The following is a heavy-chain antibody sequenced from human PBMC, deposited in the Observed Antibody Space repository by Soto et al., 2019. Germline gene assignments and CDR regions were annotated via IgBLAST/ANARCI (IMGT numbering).Heavy chain of an antibody. Sequence: GGSLRLSCAASGFTFSDYAMSWVRQAPGKGLEWVSTISDSFVTYYADSLKGRFTISRDNSRTTLYLQMNSLRTDDTAVYYCAHRGYSSGEDYWGQGTMVTV. V-gene: IGHV3-23*01. CDR2: ISDSFVT. CDR3: AHRGYSSGEDY. D-gene: IGHD5-18*01. CDR1: GFTFSDYA. J-gene: IGHJ4*02.